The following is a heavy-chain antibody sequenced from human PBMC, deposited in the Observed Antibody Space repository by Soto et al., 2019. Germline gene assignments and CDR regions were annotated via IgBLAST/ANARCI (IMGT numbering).Heavy chain of an antibody. J-gene: IGHJ5*02. CDR2: INAANGDT. V-gene: IGHV1-3*01. CDR1: GYTFTSYG. Sequence: ASVKVSCKASGYTFTSYGIHWVRQAPGQRLEWMGWINAANGDTKYSPKFQGGVTITRDTSASTAYMELSSLRSEDTAVYYCVRRHVSATGIDWFDPWGQGTLVTVSS. CDR3: VRRHVSATGIDWFDP. D-gene: IGHD6-13*01.